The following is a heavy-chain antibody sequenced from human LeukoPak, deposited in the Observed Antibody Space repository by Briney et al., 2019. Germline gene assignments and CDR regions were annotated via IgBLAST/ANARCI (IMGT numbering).Heavy chain of an antibody. V-gene: IGHV1-46*01. D-gene: IGHD3-10*01. Sequence: ASVKVSCKASGFTFTDYYMHWVRQAPGQGLEWMGIINPSGGSTSYAQKFQGRVTMTRDTSTSTVYMELSSLRSEDTAVYYCASELRGSITLVRGLIDAFDIWGQGTMVTVSS. CDR3: ASELRGSITLVRGLIDAFDI. CDR2: INPSGGST. J-gene: IGHJ3*02. CDR1: GFTFTDYY.